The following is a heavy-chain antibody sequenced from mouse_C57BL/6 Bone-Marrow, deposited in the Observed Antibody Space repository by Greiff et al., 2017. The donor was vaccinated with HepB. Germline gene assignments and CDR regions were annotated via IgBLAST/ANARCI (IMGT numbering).Heavy chain of an antibody. Sequence: VQLQQPGTELVKPGASVKLSCKASGYTFTSYWMHWVKQRPGQGLEWIGNINPSNGGTNYNEKFKSKATLTVDKSSSTAYMQLSSLTSEDSAVYYCAREGGYYGSSYGGFADWGQGTLVTVSA. CDR2: INPSNGGT. V-gene: IGHV1-53*01. CDR3: AREGGYYGSSYGGFAD. CDR1: GYTFTSYW. J-gene: IGHJ3*01. D-gene: IGHD1-1*01.